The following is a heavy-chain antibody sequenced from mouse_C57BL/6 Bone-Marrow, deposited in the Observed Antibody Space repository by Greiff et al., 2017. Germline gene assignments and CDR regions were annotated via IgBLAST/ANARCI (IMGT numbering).Heavy chain of an antibody. J-gene: IGHJ2*01. CDR3: ARSGPLGRSFDY. V-gene: IGHV1-55*01. Sequence: QVQLQQPGAELVTPGASVTMSCTASGYTFTSYWITWVKQRPGQGLEWIGDIYPTSGRTNYNEKFTSKAILTVDTSSNTAYMQLSSLTSEDSAVFDWARSGPLGRSFDYWGQGTTLTVSS. CDR2: IYPTSGRT. CDR1: GYTFTSYW. D-gene: IGHD4-1*01.